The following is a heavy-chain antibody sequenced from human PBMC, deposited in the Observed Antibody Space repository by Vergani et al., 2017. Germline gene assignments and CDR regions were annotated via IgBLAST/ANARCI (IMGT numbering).Heavy chain of an antibody. D-gene: IGHD4-11*01. CDR2: IDHTGRH. V-gene: IGHV4-34*01. CDR3: ARVNTESNGHLYYYYYMDV. Sequence: QVQLQQWGGGLLKPSETLSLNCVVNGGSFTSYHWTWIRQSPGEGLEWVGDIDHTGRHSYNRSLKSRLTMSVDKSRNQFSLTLNSVTATDTAIYFCARVNTESNGHLYYYYYMDVWGQGTAVTVS. J-gene: IGHJ6*03. CDR1: GGSFTSYH.